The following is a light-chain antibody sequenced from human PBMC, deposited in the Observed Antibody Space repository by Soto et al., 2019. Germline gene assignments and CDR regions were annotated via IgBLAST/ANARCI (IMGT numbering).Light chain of an antibody. CDR2: GAS. Sequence: IVLTQSPGTLSLSPGERATLYCRASQSVGSNYLAWYQQKPGQAPRVLIYGASSRATGIPDRFSGSGSGSDFTLTISRLEPEDFAVYYCQQYTTSPFTCGPGTKVDIK. CDR1: QSVGSNY. CDR3: QQYTTSPFT. J-gene: IGKJ3*01. V-gene: IGKV3-20*01.